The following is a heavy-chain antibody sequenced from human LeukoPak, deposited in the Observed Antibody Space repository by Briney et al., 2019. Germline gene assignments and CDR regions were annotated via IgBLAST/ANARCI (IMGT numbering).Heavy chain of an antibody. V-gene: IGHV4-4*02. Sequence: PSETLSLTCAVSGYSISSGHWWSWVRQPPGKGLEWIGYIYYSGSTNNNPSLKSRVTISVDTSKNQFSLKLSSVTAADTAVYYCARDLVTRLNQYYDFWRFDPWGQGTLVTVSS. CDR1: GYSISSGHW. CDR2: IYYSGST. J-gene: IGHJ5*02. D-gene: IGHD3-3*01. CDR3: ARDLVTRLNQYYDFWRFDP.